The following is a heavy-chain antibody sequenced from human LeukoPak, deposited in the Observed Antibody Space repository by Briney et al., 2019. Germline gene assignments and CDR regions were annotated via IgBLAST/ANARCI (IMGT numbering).Heavy chain of an antibody. CDR3: AREFSSSSGPYFDN. CDR2: INTDGAIT. V-gene: IGHV3-74*01. Sequence: GGSLRLSCAASGFTFSSYWMHWVRQAPGKGLVWVSRINTDGAITNYADSVKGRFTISRDNAKNTLFLQMNSLRAEDTAVYYRAREFSSSSGPYFDNWGLGTLVTVSS. J-gene: IGHJ4*02. CDR1: GFTFSSYW. D-gene: IGHD6-6*01.